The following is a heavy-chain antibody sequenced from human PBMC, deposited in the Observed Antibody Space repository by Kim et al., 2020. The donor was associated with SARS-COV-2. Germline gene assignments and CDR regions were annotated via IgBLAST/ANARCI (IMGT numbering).Heavy chain of an antibody. Sequence: GGSLRLSCAASGFTFSSYWMSWVRQAPGKGLAWVANIKQDGSEKYYVDSVKGRFTISRDNAKNSLYLQMNSLRAEDTAVYYCARVAPITMVRGVIPYYYYGMDVWGQGTTVTVSS. CDR3: ARVAPITMVRGVIPYYYYGMDV. V-gene: IGHV3-7*03. D-gene: IGHD3-10*01. CDR1: GFTFSSYW. CDR2: IKQDGSEK. J-gene: IGHJ6*02.